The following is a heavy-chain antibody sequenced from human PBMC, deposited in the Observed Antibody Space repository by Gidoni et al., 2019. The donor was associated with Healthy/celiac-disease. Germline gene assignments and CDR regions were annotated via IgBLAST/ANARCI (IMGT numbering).Heavy chain of an antibody. CDR3: ARGNRWGSYYDSSGYWNWFDP. CDR1: AGTFSSYA. CDR2: LIPIFGTA. Sequence: QVQLVQSGAEVQKPGSSVKVSSKASAGTFSSYAIRWRRQAPGQGLEWMGGLIPIFGTANYAKKFQGRVTMTADESTSTAYMELSSLRSEDTAVYYCARGNRWGSYYDSSGYWNWFDPWGQGTLVTVSS. V-gene: IGHV1-69*01. J-gene: IGHJ5*02. D-gene: IGHD3-22*01.